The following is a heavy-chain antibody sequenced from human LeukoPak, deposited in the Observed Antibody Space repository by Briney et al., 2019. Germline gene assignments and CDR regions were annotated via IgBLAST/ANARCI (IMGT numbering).Heavy chain of an antibody. J-gene: IGHJ6*02. CDR1: GYSFTSYW. D-gene: IGHD2-8*01. Sequence: RGESLRISCKGSGYSFTSYWIGWVRPMPGKGLEWMGIIYPGDSDTRYSPSFQGQVTISADKSIGTAYLQWSSLKASDTAMYYCARGGLLSSTCALCYMDVWGQGTTVTVSS. V-gene: IGHV5-51*01. CDR3: ARGGLLSSTCALCYMDV. CDR2: IYPGDSDT.